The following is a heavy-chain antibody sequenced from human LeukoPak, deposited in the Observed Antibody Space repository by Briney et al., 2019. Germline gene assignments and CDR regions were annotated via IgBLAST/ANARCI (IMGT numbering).Heavy chain of an antibody. J-gene: IGHJ3*02. Sequence: SETLSLTCTVSGGSINNYYWSWIRQPPGKGLECVGYIYYSGTTNYNPSLKSRVAISVDTSKTQFSLKLTSVTAADTAVYYCAKMSGYDRAVDIWGQGTMVTVSS. CDR1: GGSINNYY. CDR2: IYYSGTT. CDR3: AKMSGYDRAVDI. D-gene: IGHD5-12*01. V-gene: IGHV4-59*01.